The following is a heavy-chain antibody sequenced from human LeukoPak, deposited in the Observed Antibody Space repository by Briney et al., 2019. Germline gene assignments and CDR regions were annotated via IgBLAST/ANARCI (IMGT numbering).Heavy chain of an antibody. CDR1: GFTFSSYA. CDR3: AKAMNYGSGSYYNYYYYMDV. D-gene: IGHD3-10*01. J-gene: IGHJ6*03. V-gene: IGHV3-23*01. CDR2: ISGSGGST. Sequence: GGSLRLSCAASGFTFSSYAMSWVRQAPGKGLEWVSAISGSGGSTYYADSVKGRFTISRDNSKNTLYLQMNSLRAEDTAVYYCAKAMNYGSGSYYNYYYYMDVWGKGTTVTISS.